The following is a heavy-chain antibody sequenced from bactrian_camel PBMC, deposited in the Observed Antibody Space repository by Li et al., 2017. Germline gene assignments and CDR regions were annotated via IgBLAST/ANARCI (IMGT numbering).Heavy chain of an antibody. V-gene: IGHV3S53*01. Sequence: HVQLVESGGGLVQTGGSRRLICVFSGNTINTQCVGWFRQSSGKEREEVATIDRDGNTEYETSVKGRFTVSRDSAKSTLYLQMHSLKPEDTAMYYCAAAQYVSEVTYCAGGYRNWGQGTQVTVS. CDR3: AAAQYVSEVTYCAGGYRN. CDR2: IDRDGNT. CDR1: GNTINTQC. J-gene: IGHJ4*01. D-gene: IGHD2*01.